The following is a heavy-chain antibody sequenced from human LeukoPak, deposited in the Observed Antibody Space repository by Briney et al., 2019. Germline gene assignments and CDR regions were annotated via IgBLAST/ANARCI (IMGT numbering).Heavy chain of an antibody. Sequence: PGGSLRLSCAASGLTFSSYGIHWVRQAPGKGLQWVAFIRYDGSKEYYADSVKGRFTISRDNSKNTLYLQMNSLRAEDTAVYYCAKDHCSSTTCYGSPGYWGQGTPVTVSS. CDR1: GLTFSSYG. J-gene: IGHJ4*02. CDR2: IRYDGSKE. CDR3: AKDHCSSTTCYGSPGY. V-gene: IGHV3-30*02. D-gene: IGHD2-2*01.